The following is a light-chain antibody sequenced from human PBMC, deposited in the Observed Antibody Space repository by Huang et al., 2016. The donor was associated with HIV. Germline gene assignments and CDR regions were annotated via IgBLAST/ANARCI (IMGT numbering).Light chain of an antibody. CDR2: GAS. Sequence: EIVMTQSPASLPVSPGERATLSCRARQSVNGDLAWYQKKPGQAPRLLTYGASTRATGVPPRFSGSGSGTNFTLTISSLQSEDFAFYYCHQYHDWPRTFGQGTKVEVK. CDR3: HQYHDWPRT. V-gene: IGKV3-15*01. CDR1: QSVNGD. J-gene: IGKJ1*01.